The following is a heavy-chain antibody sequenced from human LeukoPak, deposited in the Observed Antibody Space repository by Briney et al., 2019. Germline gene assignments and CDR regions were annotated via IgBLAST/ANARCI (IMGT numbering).Heavy chain of an antibody. V-gene: IGHV4-59*01. J-gene: IGHJ4*02. CDR3: ARDHDDSSGLDQYFDY. Sequence: SETLSLTCTVSGGSISSYYWSWIRQPPGKGLEWIGYIYYSGSTNYNPSLKSRVTISVDTSKNQFSLKLSSVTAADTAVYYCARDHDDSSGLDQYFDYWGQGTLVTVSS. D-gene: IGHD3-22*01. CDR2: IYYSGST. CDR1: GGSISSYY.